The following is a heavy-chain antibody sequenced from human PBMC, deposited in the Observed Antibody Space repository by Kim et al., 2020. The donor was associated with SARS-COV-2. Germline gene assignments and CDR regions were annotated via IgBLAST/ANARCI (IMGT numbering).Heavy chain of an antibody. CDR1: GFTFSSYA. Sequence: GGSLRLSCSASGFTFSSYAMHWVRQAPGKGLEYVSAISSNGGSTYYADSVKGRFTISRDNSKNTLYLQMSSLRAEDTAVYYCVKGGRVVVAATRENFDYWGQGTLVTVSS. J-gene: IGHJ4*02. V-gene: IGHV3-64D*06. CDR2: ISSNGGST. D-gene: IGHD2-15*01. CDR3: VKGGRVVVAATRENFDY.